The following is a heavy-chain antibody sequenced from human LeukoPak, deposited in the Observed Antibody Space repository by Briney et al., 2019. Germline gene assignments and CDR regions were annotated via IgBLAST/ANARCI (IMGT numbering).Heavy chain of an antibody. CDR3: ATHGSCCYGYYYYIMDV. CDR1: GVYISSYL. D-gene: IGHD2-2*01. CDR2: IYYSGTT. V-gene: IGHV4-59*08. Sequence: PSEPLPLTCTVSGVYISSYLWRELRQPPGKGLEWIGYIYYSGTTNYNPSLKSRVTISVDTSKNQFSLKLSSVTAADTAVVYCATHGSCCYGYYYYIMDVWGQGTTVTVSS. J-gene: IGHJ6*02.